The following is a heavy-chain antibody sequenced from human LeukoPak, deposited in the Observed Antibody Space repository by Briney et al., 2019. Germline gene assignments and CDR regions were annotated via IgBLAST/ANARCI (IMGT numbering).Heavy chain of an antibody. CDR2: IDRDGSRI. CDR3: VRGNDYGGPHY. CDR1: GFTFSSYW. J-gene: IGHJ4*02. V-gene: IGHV3-74*01. Sequence: GGSLRLSCAVTGFTFSSYWMHWVRQAPGKGLVWVSRIDRDGSRINYADSVKGRFTISRDNGKNTLFLQMNSLRAEDAAVYYCVRGNDYGGPHYWGQGTLVTVSS. D-gene: IGHD4-23*01.